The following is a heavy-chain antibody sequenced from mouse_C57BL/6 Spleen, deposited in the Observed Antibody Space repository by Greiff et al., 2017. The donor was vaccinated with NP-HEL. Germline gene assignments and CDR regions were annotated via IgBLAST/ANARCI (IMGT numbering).Heavy chain of an antibody. CDR1: GYTFTDYY. D-gene: IGHD2-4*01. CDR3: ARWDYDDYYAMDY. CDR2: IYPGSGNT. J-gene: IGHJ4*01. Sequence: QVQLQQSGAELVRPGASVKLSCKASGYTFTDYYINWVKQRPGQGLEWIARIYPGSGNTYYNEKFKGKATLTAEKSSSTAYMQLSSLTSEDSAVYFCARWDYDDYYAMDYWGQGTSVTVSS. V-gene: IGHV1-76*01.